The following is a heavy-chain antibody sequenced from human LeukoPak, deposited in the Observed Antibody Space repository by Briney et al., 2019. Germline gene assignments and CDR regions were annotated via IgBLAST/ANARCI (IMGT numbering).Heavy chain of an antibody. Sequence: GGSLRLSCAASGCTFSSYGMSWVRQAPGKGLEWVSTINGGGDTFYADSVKGRFTISRDNSKNTLYLQMNSLRAEDTAAYYCAKRTPYRSGLYYFDYWGRGTLVTVSS. V-gene: IGHV3-23*01. J-gene: IGHJ4*02. D-gene: IGHD6-19*01. CDR3: AKRTPYRSGLYYFDY. CDR2: INGGGDT. CDR1: GCTFSSYG.